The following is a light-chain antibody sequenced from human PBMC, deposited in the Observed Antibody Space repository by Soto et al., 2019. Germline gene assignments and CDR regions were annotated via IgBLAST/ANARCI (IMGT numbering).Light chain of an antibody. CDR2: DAY. CDR1: QSIRSW. V-gene: IGKV1-5*01. CDR3: QQYESYSPLT. Sequence: DIQMTQSPSILSSSVGDRVTITCRASQSIRSWLAWYQQKPGKAPKLLIYDAYSLESGVPSRCSGRRSGTEFTLPIAGLQPEDFATYYCQQYESYSPLTFGGGTKVEIK. J-gene: IGKJ4*01.